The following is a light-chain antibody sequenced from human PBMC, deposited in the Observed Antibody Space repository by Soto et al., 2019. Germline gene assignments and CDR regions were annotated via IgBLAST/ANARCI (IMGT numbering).Light chain of an antibody. CDR1: NSDIGTYKY. CDR2: EVS. Sequence: QSALTQPPSASGSSGQSVTISCTGTNSDIGTYKYVSWYQQHPGQAPKLMIYEVSTRPSGVPDRFSGSKSGNTASLTVSGLQSEDEADYYCTSYAGGSNWVFGGGTKVTVL. J-gene: IGLJ2*01. CDR3: TSYAGGSNWV. V-gene: IGLV2-8*01.